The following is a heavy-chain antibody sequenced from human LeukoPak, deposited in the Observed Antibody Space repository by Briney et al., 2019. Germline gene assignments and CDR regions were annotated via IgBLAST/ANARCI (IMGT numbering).Heavy chain of an antibody. D-gene: IGHD3-9*01. V-gene: IGHV4-59*01. Sequence: LETLSLTCTVSGGSISSYYWSWIRQPPGKGLEWIGYIYYSGSTNYNPSLKSRVTISVDTSKNQFSLKLSSVTAADTAVYYCARSTYDILTGYQNYFDYWGQGTLVTVSS. CDR3: ARSTYDILTGYQNYFDY. CDR2: IYYSGST. CDR1: GGSISSYY. J-gene: IGHJ4*02.